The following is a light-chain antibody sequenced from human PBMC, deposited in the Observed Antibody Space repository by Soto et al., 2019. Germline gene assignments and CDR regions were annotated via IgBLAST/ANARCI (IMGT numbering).Light chain of an antibody. Sequence: EIVLTQSPATLSLSPGERATLSCRASQSVATYLAWYQNRPGQAPRLLIYDATNRATGIPARFSGSVSGTDFTLTISSLEPEDFAVYYCQQRSKSITFGQGTRLEIK. CDR1: QSVATY. CDR3: QQRSKSIT. J-gene: IGKJ5*01. V-gene: IGKV3-11*01. CDR2: DAT.